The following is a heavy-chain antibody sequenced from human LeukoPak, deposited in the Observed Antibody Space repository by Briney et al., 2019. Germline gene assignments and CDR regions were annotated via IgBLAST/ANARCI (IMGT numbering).Heavy chain of an antibody. J-gene: IGHJ6*03. CDR2: ISGSGRTT. Sequence: GGSLRLSCAASGFTFSSYAMTWVRQAPGKGLEWVSTISGSGRTTYYADSVKGRFTISRDNSKNTLYLQMNSLRAEDTAVYYCAKGDNNWNYRSGTYYYYMDVWGKGTTVTVSS. CDR1: GFTFSSYA. CDR3: AKGDNNWNYRSGTYYYYMDV. V-gene: IGHV3-23*01. D-gene: IGHD1-7*01.